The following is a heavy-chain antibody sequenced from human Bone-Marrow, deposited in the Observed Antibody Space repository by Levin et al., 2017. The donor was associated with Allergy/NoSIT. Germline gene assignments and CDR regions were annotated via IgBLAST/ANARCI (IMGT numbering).Heavy chain of an antibody. CDR1: GGSISSSSYY. CDR2: IYYSGST. Sequence: PSETLSLTCTVSGGSISSSSYYWGWIRQPPGKGLEWIGSIYYSGSTYYNPSLKSRVTISVDTSKNQFSLKLSSVTAADTAVYYCARRIVVVTATPANWYFDLWGRGTLVTVSS. J-gene: IGHJ2*01. V-gene: IGHV4-39*01. CDR3: ARRIVVVTATPANWYFDL. D-gene: IGHD2-21*02.